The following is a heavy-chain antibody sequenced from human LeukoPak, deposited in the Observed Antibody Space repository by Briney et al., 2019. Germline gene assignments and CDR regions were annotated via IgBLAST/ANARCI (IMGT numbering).Heavy chain of an antibody. J-gene: IGHJ6*02. D-gene: IGHD3-10*02. Sequence: PGGSLRLSCEAFGFNLCAYAMTWVRQAPGKGLELGTTIGSHNKPTYSESVKGRFAISRDNSKNTLFLHLHILRVADTALYYCARDRHYYVAMDVWGQGTTVTVSS. CDR2: IGSHNKP. CDR3: ARDRHYYVAMDV. CDR1: GFNLCAYA. V-gene: IGHV3-23*01.